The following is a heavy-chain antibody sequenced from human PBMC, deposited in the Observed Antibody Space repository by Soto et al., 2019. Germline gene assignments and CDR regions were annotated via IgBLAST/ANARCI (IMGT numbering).Heavy chain of an antibody. Sequence: HPGGSLRLSCAAAGFTFSSYWMSWARQAPGKGLEWMANIKTDGSDKKYVDSVKGRFTISRDNAKNSLYLDMNSLTVEDTAVYYCTRGASGYGNFDSWGQGT. CDR2: IKTDGSDK. CDR1: GFTFSSYW. CDR3: TRGASGYGNFDS. D-gene: IGHD5-12*01. J-gene: IGHJ4*02. V-gene: IGHV3-7*02.